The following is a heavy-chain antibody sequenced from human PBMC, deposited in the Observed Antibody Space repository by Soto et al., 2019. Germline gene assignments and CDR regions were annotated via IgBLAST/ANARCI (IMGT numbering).Heavy chain of an antibody. J-gene: IGHJ6*02. Sequence: GGSLRLSCAASGFTFSSYAMSWVRQAPGKGLEWVSAISGSGGSTYYADSVKGRFTISRDNSKNTLYLQMNSLRAEDTAVYYCAKDQGPKDIVATLGMDDWGQGTRVTVSS. CDR1: GFTFSSYA. CDR3: AKDQGPKDIVATLGMDD. D-gene: IGHD5-12*01. V-gene: IGHV3-23*01. CDR2: ISGSGGST.